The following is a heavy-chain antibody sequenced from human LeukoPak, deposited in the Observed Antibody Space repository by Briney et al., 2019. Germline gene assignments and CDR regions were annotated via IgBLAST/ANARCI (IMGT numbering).Heavy chain of an antibody. CDR2: ISGSGGST. CDR3: AKDPLVGITMVRGVY. CDR1: GFTFSSYA. Sequence: GGSLRLSCAASGFTFSSYAMHWVRQAPGKGLEWVSAISGSGGSTYYADSVKGRFTISRDNSKNTLYLQMNSLRAEDTAVYYCAKDPLVGITMVRGVYWGQGTLVTVSS. J-gene: IGHJ4*02. D-gene: IGHD3-10*01. V-gene: IGHV3-23*01.